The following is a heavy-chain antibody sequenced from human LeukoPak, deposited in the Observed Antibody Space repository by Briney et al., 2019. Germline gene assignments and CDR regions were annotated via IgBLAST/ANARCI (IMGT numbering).Heavy chain of an antibody. CDR2: VYYNGST. J-gene: IGHJ6*03. CDR3: ARGGHYDFWSGYYAHMDV. Sequence: SETLSLTCIVSGDSVSRHHWSWIRQSPGKGLEWIGYVYYNGSTEYTPSLKNRDSISIDTSKNQFSLRLSSVTAADTAVYYCARGGHYDFWSGYYAHMDVWGKGKRVTVSS. D-gene: IGHD3-3*01. V-gene: IGHV4-59*02. CDR1: GDSVSRHH.